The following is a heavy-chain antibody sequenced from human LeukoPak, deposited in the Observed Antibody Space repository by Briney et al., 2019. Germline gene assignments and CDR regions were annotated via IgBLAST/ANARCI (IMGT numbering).Heavy chain of an antibody. Sequence: ASVKVSCKASGYTFTSYWMHWVRQAPGQGLEWMAVINPGDGRTVYAQNLQGRVTMTRDTSTSTVYMELRSLRSEDTAVYYCARDSSLGGTTRWFDPWGQGTLVTVPS. CDR1: GYTFTSYW. CDR2: INPGDGRT. CDR3: ARDSSLGGTTRWFDP. V-gene: IGHV1-46*01. J-gene: IGHJ5*02. D-gene: IGHD1-7*01.